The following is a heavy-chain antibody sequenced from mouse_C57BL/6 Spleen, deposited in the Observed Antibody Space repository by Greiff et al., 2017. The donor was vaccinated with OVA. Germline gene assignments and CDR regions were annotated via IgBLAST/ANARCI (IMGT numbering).Heavy chain of an antibody. J-gene: IGHJ2*01. CDR3: AREGSDYVGY. V-gene: IGHV5-16*01. CDR1: GFTFSDYY. Sequence: EVQLVESAGGLVQPGSSLKLSCTASGFTFSDYYMAWVRQVPEKGLEWVANINYDGSSTYYLDSLKSRFIISRDNAKNILYLQMSSLKSEDTATYYCAREGSDYVGYWCQGTTLTVSS. CDR2: INYDGSST.